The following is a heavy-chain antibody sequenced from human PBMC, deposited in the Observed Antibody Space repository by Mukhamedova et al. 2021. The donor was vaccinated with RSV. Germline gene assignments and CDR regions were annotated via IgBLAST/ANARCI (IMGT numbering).Heavy chain of an antibody. CDR3: ARDLGRATY. Sequence: GRFTISRDNAKNTLSLQMNSLRAEDTAVYYCARDLGRATYWGQGTLVTASS. V-gene: IGHV3-74*01. D-gene: IGHD1-26*01. J-gene: IGHJ4*02.